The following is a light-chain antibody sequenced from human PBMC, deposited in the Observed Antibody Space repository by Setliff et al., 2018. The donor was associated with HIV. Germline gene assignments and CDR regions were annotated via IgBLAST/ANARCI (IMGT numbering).Light chain of an antibody. J-gene: IGLJ1*01. CDR3: CSYAASQTSYV. Sequence: QSALAEPRSVSGSPGQSVTISCTATSSDVGGYDYVPWFQQPPGKATLRIIYDVTTRPSGVPDRFSGSRSGNTASLPIPVLQADDESSYYCCSYAASQTSYVFGTGTKVTVL. CDR1: SSDVGGYDY. CDR2: DVT. V-gene: IGLV2-11*01.